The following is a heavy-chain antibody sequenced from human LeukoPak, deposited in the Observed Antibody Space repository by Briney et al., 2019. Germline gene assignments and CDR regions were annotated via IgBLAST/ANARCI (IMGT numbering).Heavy chain of an antibody. CDR2: ISWNGGSI. V-gene: IGHV3-9*03. Sequence: PGGSLRLSCAASGFTFDDYAMHWVRQAPGKGLEWVSGISWNGGSIGYADSVKGLFTISRDNAKNSLYLQMNSLRAEDMALYYCAKGQLWLRDYFDYWGQGTLVTVSS. CDR3: AKGQLWLRDYFDY. D-gene: IGHD5-18*01. J-gene: IGHJ4*02. CDR1: GFTFDDYA.